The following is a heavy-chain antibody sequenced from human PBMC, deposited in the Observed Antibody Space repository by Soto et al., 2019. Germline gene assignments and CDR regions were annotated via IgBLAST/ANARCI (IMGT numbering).Heavy chain of an antibody. CDR2: INHSGGT. V-gene: IGHV4-34*01. CDR1: GGSFSAYY. D-gene: IGHD3-22*01. CDR3: ARGSVDTLDSSGFYDY. J-gene: IGHJ4*02. Sequence: SETLSLTCAVYGGSFSAYYWSCIRQPPGKGLEWIGEINHSGGTSYDPSLKSRVNISVDTSKSQFYLKLTSVNAADRAVYYCARGSVDTLDSSGFYDYWGQGNPVTVS.